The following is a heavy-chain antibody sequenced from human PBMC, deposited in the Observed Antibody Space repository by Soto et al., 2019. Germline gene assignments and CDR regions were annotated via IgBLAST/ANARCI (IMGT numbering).Heavy chain of an antibody. V-gene: IGHV3-74*01. CDR2: INSDGSDA. Sequence: EVQLVESGGDIVQPGGSLRLSCAASGFTFSSYWMYWVRQAPGKGLVWVSRINSDGSDARYADFVKGRFTIPRDNAKETLYLQMNSRGGENPVVYYGERAVDNGGQGTLVTV. J-gene: IGHJ4*02. D-gene: IGHD4-17*01. CDR1: GFTFSSYW. CDR3: ERAVDN.